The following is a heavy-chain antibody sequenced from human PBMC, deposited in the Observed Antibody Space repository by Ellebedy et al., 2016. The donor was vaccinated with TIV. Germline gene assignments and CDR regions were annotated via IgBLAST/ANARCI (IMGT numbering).Heavy chain of an antibody. D-gene: IGHD6-13*01. Sequence: AASVKVSCKASGYTFTSYYMHWVRQAPGQGLEWMGIINPSGGSTSYAQKFQGRVTMTRDTSPSTVYMELSSRRSEATAVYYWARGAATNGYGKDVWGQGTTVTVSS. CDR2: INPSGGST. CDR3: ARGAATNGYGKDV. J-gene: IGHJ6*02. CDR1: GYTFTSYY. V-gene: IGHV1-46*01.